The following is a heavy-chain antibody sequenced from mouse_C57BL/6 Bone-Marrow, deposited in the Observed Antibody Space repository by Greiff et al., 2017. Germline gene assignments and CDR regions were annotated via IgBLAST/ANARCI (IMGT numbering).Heavy chain of an antibody. CDR2: IDPEDGET. Sequence: EVKLMESGAELVKPGASVKLSCTASGFNIKDYYMHWVKQRTEQGLEWIGRIDPEDGETKYAPKFQGKATITADTSSNTAYLQLSSLTSEDTAVYYCARHMGIYYYGSSYFDYWGQGTTRTVSS. CDR1: GFNIKDYY. D-gene: IGHD1-1*01. CDR3: ARHMGIYYYGSSYFDY. J-gene: IGHJ2*01. V-gene: IGHV14-2*01.